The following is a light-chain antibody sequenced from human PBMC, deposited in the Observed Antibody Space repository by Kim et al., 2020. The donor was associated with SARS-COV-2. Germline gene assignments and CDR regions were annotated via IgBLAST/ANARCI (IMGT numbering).Light chain of an antibody. CDR3: NSRDISSDHVL. CDR2: GEN. V-gene: IGLV3-19*01. CDR1: SLRMSY. J-gene: IGLJ3*02. Sequence: SSELTQDPAVSVALGQTVTITCQGDSLRMSYATWYQQKPGQAPLLVIYGENSRPSGIPDRFFGSYSRNTASLTITGAQAEDEADYYCNSRDISSDHVLFGGGTQLT.